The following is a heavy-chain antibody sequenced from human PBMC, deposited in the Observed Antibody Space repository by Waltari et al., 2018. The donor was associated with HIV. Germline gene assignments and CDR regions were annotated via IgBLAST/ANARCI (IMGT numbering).Heavy chain of an antibody. D-gene: IGHD3-3*01. Sequence: QVQLVQSGAEVKKPGASVKVSCKASGYTFTGYSMHWVRQDPGQGLEWMGWINPNSGGTNYAQKFQGWVTMTRDTSISTAYMELSRLRSDDTAVYYCARDGTIFGVGTSVYGMDVWGQGTTVTVSS. CDR1: GYTFTGYS. CDR3: ARDGTIFGVGTSVYGMDV. J-gene: IGHJ6*02. V-gene: IGHV1-2*04. CDR2: INPNSGGT.